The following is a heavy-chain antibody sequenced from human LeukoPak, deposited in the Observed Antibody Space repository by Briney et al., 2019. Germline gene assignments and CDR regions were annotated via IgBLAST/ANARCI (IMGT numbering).Heavy chain of an antibody. CDR1: GGSISSYY. CDR3: ARDRPYNPYYYYGMDV. D-gene: IGHD5-24*01. V-gene: IGHV4-4*07. CDR2: IYTSGST. Sequence: SETLSLTCTVSGGSISSYYWSWIRQPAGKGLEWIGRIYTSGSTNYNPSHKSRVTMSVDTSKNQFSLKLSSVTAADTAVYYCARDRPYNPYYYYGMDVWGQGTTVTVSS. J-gene: IGHJ6*02.